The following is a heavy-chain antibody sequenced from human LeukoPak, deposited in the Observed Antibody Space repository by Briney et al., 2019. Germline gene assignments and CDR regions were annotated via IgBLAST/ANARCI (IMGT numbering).Heavy chain of an antibody. CDR1: GGSFSGYY. CDR2: INHRGST. J-gene: IGHJ6*02. CDR3: AGEKVPFGLYYYYYGMDV. D-gene: IGHD3-16*01. V-gene: IGHV4-34*01. Sequence: SETLSLTCAVYGGSFSGYYWSWLRQPPGKGLEWIGEINHRGSTNYNPSLKSRVTISVDTSKNQFSLKLSSVTAADTAVYYCAGEKVPFGLYYYYYGMDVWGQGTTVTVSS.